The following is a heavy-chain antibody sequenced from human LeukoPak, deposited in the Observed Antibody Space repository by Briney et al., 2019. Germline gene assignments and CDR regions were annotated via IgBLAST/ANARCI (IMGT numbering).Heavy chain of an antibody. D-gene: IGHD2-15*01. CDR2: ISYSGNT. CDR1: GGSIISSDYH. V-gene: IGHV4-39*01. Sequence: SETLSLTCTVSGGSIISSDYHWGWVRQPPGRGLEWIGTISYSGNTDYNPSLRSRVTISVDTSNNQFSLRLGSVTAADTAVYHCARHCCSGPAKRVFDVWGQGTMVTVSS. CDR3: ARHCCSGPAKRVFDV. J-gene: IGHJ3*01.